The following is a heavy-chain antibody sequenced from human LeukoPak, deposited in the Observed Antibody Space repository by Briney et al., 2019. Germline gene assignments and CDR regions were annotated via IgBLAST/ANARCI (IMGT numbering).Heavy chain of an antibody. V-gene: IGHV1-69*05. CDR3: AREGIFGARSQAH. D-gene: IGHD3-3*01. CDR2: IIPIFGTV. Sequence: SVKVSCKASGGTFISYAISWVRQAPGQGGEWMGGIIPIFGTVNYAQKFQGRVTITTDESTSTAYMELSSLRSEDTAVYYCAREGIFGARSQAHWGQGTLVTVSS. CDR1: GGTFISYA. J-gene: IGHJ4*02.